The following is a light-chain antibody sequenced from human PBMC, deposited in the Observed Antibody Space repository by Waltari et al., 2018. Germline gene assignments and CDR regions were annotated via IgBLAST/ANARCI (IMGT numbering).Light chain of an antibody. CDR3: QQYNDWNLIT. V-gene: IGKV3-15*01. CDR2: DAS. Sequence: EVVMTQSPATLSVFPGERATLSCRASQSVSINLAWYQQKPGQAPRLLIYDASTRATGIPARFSGSGSGKEFTLTISSLQSEDFANYYCQQYNDWNLITFGQGTRLEIK. CDR1: QSVSIN. J-gene: IGKJ5*01.